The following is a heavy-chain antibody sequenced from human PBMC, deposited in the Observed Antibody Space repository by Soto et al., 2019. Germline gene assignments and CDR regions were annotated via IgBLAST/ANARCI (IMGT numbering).Heavy chain of an antibody. CDR2: IYYGEST. J-gene: IGHJ4*03. Sequence: QVLVQESGPGLVKPSQTLTLSCTVSGGSVDSGNHYWTWIRQPPGKALEWIGYIYYGESTYYNPSLKSRATISVDTSLSRFSLRLISVTAADTAVYYCARHMGLAITTRIFHHWGHGTLVTVSS. D-gene: IGHD3-22*01. CDR1: GGSVDSGNHY. V-gene: IGHV4-30-4*01. CDR3: ARHMGLAITTRIFHH.